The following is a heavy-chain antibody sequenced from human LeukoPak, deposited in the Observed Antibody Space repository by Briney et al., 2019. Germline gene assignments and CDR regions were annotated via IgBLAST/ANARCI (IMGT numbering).Heavy chain of an antibody. D-gene: IGHD6-13*01. V-gene: IGHV1-46*01. J-gene: IGHJ1*01. CDR1: GYTFTSYY. Sequence: ASVKVSCKASGYTFTSYYMHWVRQAPGQGLEWMGIINPSGGSTSYAQKFQGRVTMTRDTSTSTAYMELRSLRSDDTAVYYCARDRIQQQQLVGEYFQHWGQGTLVTVSS. CDR3: ARDRIQQQQLVGEYFQH. CDR2: INPSGGST.